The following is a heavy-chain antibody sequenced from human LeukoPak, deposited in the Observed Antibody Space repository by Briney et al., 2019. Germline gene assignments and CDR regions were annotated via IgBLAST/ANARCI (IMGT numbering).Heavy chain of an antibody. J-gene: IGHJ4*02. CDR3: ARWYYYDSSGYLFDY. D-gene: IGHD3-22*01. Sequence: SETLSLTCTVSGGSISSYYWSWIRQPPGKGLEWIGYIYYSGSTNYNPSLKSRVTISVDTSKNQFSLKLSSVTAADTAVYYCARWYYYDSSGYLFDYWGQGTLVTVSS. V-gene: IGHV4-59*01. CDR2: IYYSGST. CDR1: GGSISSYY.